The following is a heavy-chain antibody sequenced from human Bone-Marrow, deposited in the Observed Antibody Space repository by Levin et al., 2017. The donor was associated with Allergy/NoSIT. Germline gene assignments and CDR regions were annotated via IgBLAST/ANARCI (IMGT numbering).Heavy chain of an antibody. CDR2: IYPGDSAT. CDR1: GYNFTRHW. D-gene: IGHD2-2*01. J-gene: IGHJ4*02. V-gene: IGHV5-51*01. Sequence: EASVKVSCQGSGYNFTRHWIAWVRQMPGKGLEWMGNIYPGDSATRYSPSFQGQVTISVDRSINTAYLQWGSLKASDTAMYYCTRRARYCTSTTCYGGGWIDYWGQGTLVPVSS. CDR3: TRRARYCTSTTCYGGGWIDY.